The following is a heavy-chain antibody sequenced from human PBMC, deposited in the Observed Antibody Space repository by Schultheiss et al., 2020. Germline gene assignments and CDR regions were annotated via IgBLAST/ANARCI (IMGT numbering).Heavy chain of an antibody. CDR3: AKALYCSGGSCLYYYYYYGMDV. Sequence: GGSLRLSCAASGFTFSVSAMHWVRQASGKGLEWVSAISGSGGSTYYADSVKGRFTISRDNSKNTLYLQMNSLRAEDTAVYYCAKALYCSGGSCLYYYYYYGMDVWGQGTTVTVSS. CDR2: ISGSGGST. J-gene: IGHJ6*02. D-gene: IGHD2-15*01. CDR1: GFTFSVSA. V-gene: IGHV3-23*01.